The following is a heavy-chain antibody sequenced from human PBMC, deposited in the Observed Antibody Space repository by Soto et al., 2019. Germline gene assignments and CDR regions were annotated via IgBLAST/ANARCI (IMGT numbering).Heavy chain of an antibody. Sequence: VHLVQSGAEVKKPGASVKVSCKASGYSFTSYVITWVRQAPGQGLEWVGWVSDYNGKTEFAQNFQGRVTMTTDTSTRTAYMELRTLRSDDKAVYFCARIGVMATTLAYFDHWGQGTLGPGSS. V-gene: IGHV1-18*01. D-gene: IGHD2-21*01. CDR1: GYSFTSYV. CDR3: ARIGVMATTLAYFDH. CDR2: VSDYNGKT. J-gene: IGHJ4*02.